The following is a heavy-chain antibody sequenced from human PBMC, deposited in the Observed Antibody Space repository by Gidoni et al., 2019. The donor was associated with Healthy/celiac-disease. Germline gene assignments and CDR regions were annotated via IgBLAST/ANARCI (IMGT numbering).Heavy chain of an antibody. CDR2: IYSGGST. V-gene: IGHV3-66*02. CDR1: GFTVSSNY. J-gene: IGHJ3*02. CDR3: ARDSSSTFSFDI. D-gene: IGHD6-13*01. Sequence: EVQLVESGGGLVQPGGSLRLSCAAAGFTVSSNYMSWVRQAPGKWLEWVSVIYSGGSTYYADSVKGRLTISRDNSKNTLYLQMNSLRAEDTAVYYCARDSSSTFSFDIWGQGTMVTVSS.